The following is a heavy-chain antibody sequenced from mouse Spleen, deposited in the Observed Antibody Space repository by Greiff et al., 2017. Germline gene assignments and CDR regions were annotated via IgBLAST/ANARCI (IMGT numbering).Heavy chain of an antibody. CDR2: IYPGNSDT. CDR3: TTGTGDWYFDV. Sequence: VQGVESDAELVKPGASVKISCKVSGYTFTDHTIHWMKQRPGQGLEWIGAIYPGNSDTSYNQKFKGKAKLTAVTSTSTAYMELSSLTNEDSAVYYCTTGTGDWYFDVWGAGTTVTVSS. V-gene: IGHV1-78*01. J-gene: IGHJ1*01. D-gene: IGHD4-1*01. CDR1: GYTFTDHT.